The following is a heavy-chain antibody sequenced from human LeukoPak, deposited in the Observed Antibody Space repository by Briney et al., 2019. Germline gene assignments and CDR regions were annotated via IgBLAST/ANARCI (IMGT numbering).Heavy chain of an antibody. CDR2: ISTSGSTI. CDR3: ARDHFTMVRGAEFDY. J-gene: IGHJ4*02. V-gene: IGHV3-48*03. D-gene: IGHD3-10*01. CDR1: GFTFSSSE. Sequence: PGGSLRLSCAASGFTFSSSEMNWVRQAPGKGLEWVSYISTSGSTIYYADSVKGRFTISRDNSKNTLYLQMNSLRAEDTAVYYCARDHFTMVRGAEFDYWGQGTLVTVSS.